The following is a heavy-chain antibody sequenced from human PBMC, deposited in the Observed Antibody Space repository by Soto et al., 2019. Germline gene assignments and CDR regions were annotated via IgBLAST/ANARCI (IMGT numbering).Heavy chain of an antibody. J-gene: IGHJ3*02. D-gene: IGHD1-7*01. Sequence: LRLSCAASGFICSSYDMSWVRQAPGKGLEWVSTILVSDSTHYEDSVRGRFTISRDRSKNTVYLQMNGLTAGDTAVYYCAKATATTGGAFDICGQGTMVT. CDR2: ILVSDST. V-gene: IGHV3-23*01. CDR1: GFICSSYD. CDR3: AKATATTGGAFDI.